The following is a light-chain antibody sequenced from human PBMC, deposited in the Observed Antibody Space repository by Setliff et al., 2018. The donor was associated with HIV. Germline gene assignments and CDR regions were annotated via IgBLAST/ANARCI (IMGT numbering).Light chain of an antibody. CDR2: WAS. CDR1: QSVLYSSNNKNY. CDR3: QQYYSTPQT. V-gene: IGKV4-1*01. J-gene: IGKJ1*01. Sequence: DIVMTQSPDSLAVSLGERATINCESSQSVLYSSNNKNYLAWYQQKPRQPPKLLIYWASTRESGVPDRFSGSGSGTDFTLTISSLQAEDVAVYYCQQYYSTPQTFGQGTKVDIK.